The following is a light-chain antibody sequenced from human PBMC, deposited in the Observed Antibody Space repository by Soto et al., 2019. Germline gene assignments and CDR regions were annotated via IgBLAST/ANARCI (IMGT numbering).Light chain of an antibody. CDR1: QSVRTY. J-gene: IGKJ5*01. CDR3: QQRNSWPPIT. V-gene: IGKV3-11*01. CDR2: DAS. Sequence: EILLTQSPVTLSLSRGERATLSCRASQSVRTYLAWYQVKPGQAPRLLIYDASSRASGVPARFSGSGSGTDFTLTISSLEPEDFALYYCQQRNSWPPITFGQGTRLEIK.